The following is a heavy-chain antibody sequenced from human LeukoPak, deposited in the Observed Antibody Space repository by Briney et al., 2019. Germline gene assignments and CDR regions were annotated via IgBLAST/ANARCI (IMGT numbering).Heavy chain of an antibody. CDR2: IKHDGSDK. CDR3: ASHDSWRFEY. J-gene: IGHJ4*02. D-gene: IGHD2-15*01. V-gene: IGHV3-7*01. CDR1: GFSW. Sequence: GGPLRLSCAASGFSWMSWVRQAPGKGLEWVANIKHDGSDKHYADSAEGRFTISRDNAKNSLYLQMNSLRAEDTAVYYCASHDSWRFEYWGQGTQVTVSS.